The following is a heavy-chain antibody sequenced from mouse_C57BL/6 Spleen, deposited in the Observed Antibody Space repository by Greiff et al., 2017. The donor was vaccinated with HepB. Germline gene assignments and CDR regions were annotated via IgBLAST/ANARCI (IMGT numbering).Heavy chain of an antibody. CDR2: ISYDGSN. J-gene: IGHJ2*01. CDR1: GYSITSGYY. CDR3: ARGSSPVVADYFDY. V-gene: IGHV3-6*01. Sequence: EVQLQESGPGLVKPSQSLSLTCSVTGYSITSGYYWNWIRQFPGNKLEWMGYISYDGSNNYNPSLKNRISITRDTSKNQFFLKLNSVTTEDTATYYCARGSSPVVADYFDYWGQGTTLTVSS. D-gene: IGHD1-1*01.